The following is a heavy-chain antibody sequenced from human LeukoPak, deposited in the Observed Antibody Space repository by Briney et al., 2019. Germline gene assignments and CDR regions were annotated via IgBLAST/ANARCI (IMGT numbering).Heavy chain of an antibody. V-gene: IGHV1-46*01. CDR1: GYTFTSYY. J-gene: IGHJ4*02. CDR3: ASDIARGGDC. CDR2: IDPSGSST. D-gene: IGHD2-21*01. Sequence: ASVKVSCKASGYTFTSYYLHWVRQVPGQGPEWVGIIDPSGSSTNYAQKFQGRVTMTRDTSTSTAYMELSSLRSADTAVYYCASDIARGGDCWGQGTLVTVSS.